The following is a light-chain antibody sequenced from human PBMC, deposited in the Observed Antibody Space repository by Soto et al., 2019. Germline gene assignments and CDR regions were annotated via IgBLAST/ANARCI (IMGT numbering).Light chain of an antibody. V-gene: IGLV4-69*01. CDR1: SGHSSYA. J-gene: IGLJ2*01. CDR2: LNSDGSH. CDR3: QTWGTGIVV. Sequence: QPVLTQSPSASASLGASVKLTCTLSSGHSSYAIAWHQQQPEKGPRYLMKLNSDGSHSKGDGIPDRFSGSSSAAERYLTISSLQSEDEADYYCQTWGTGIVVFGGGTKLTVL.